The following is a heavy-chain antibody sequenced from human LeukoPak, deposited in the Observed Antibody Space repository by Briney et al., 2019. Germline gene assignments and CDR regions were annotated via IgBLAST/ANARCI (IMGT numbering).Heavy chain of an antibody. CDR2: INHAGTA. CDR3: ARLNLEYLYSSGPNDY. CDR1: GGSISSGDYY. D-gene: IGHD3-10*01. Sequence: SETLSLTCTVSGGSISSGDYYWSWIRQPPGKGLEWIGEINHAGTADYNPSLKSRVTISVDTSKNQFSLRLNSVTPADTAVYYCARLNLEYLYSSGPNDYWGQGTLVTVSS. V-gene: IGHV4-39*07. J-gene: IGHJ4*02.